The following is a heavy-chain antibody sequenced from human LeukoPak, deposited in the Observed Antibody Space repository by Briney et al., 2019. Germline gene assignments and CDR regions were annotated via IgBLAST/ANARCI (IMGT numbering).Heavy chain of an antibody. CDR1: NYTFSRDV. CDR2: ISAYNGNT. V-gene: IGHV1-18*01. J-gene: IGHJ4*02. CDR3: ATMGGDDY. Sequence: GASVKVSCKASNYTFSRDVISWVRQAPGQGLEWMGWISAYNGNTNYAQKLQGRVTMTTDTSTSTAYMELRSLRSDDTAVYYCATMGGDDYWGQGTLVTVSS. D-gene: IGHD3-16*01.